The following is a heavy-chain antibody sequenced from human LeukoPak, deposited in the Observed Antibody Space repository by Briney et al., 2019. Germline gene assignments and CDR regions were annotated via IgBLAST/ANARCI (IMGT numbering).Heavy chain of an antibody. CDR3: ARGSTYYDSSGQVPFDY. Sequence: GGSLRLSCAASGFTFSDYHINWVRQAPGKGLEWLSYISSSSSSTIYYADSVKGRFTISRDNAKNSLYLQMNSLRAEDTAVYYCARGSTYYDSSGQVPFDYWGQGTLVTVSS. CDR2: ISSSSSSTI. J-gene: IGHJ4*02. V-gene: IGHV3-48*01. CDR1: GFTFSDYH. D-gene: IGHD3-22*01.